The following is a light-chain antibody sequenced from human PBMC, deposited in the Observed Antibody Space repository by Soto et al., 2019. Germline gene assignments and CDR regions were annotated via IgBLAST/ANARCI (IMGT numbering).Light chain of an antibody. CDR2: DVN. CDR3: TSWTTSTTMI. J-gene: IGLJ2*01. Sequence: QSALTQPASVSGSPGQSITISCTGTRSDIGAYNFVSWYQQHPGEVPKLILYDVNGRPSGVSNRFSGSKSGNTASLTISGLQAEDEDDYYCTSWTTSTTMIFGGGTKVTVL. V-gene: IGLV2-14*03. CDR1: RSDIGAYNF.